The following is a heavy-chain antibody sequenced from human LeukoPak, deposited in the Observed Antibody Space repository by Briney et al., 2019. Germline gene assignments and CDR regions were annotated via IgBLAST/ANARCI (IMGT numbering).Heavy chain of an antibody. CDR1: GGSISSYY. CDR2: IYYSGST. Sequence: SETLSLTCTVSGGSISSYYWSWIRQPPGKGLEWIGYIYYSGSTNYNPSLKSRVTISVDTSKNQFSLQLRSVTAADTAVYYCARGPLYDSGSYYPDWYFDLWGRGTLVTVSS. CDR3: ARGPLYDSGSYYPDWYFDL. D-gene: IGHD3-10*01. J-gene: IGHJ2*01. V-gene: IGHV4-59*01.